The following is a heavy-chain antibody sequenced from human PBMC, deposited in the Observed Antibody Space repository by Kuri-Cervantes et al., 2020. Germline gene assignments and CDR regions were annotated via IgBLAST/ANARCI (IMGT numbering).Heavy chain of an antibody. CDR2: INSDGSSK. J-gene: IGHJ6*03. V-gene: IGHV3-74*01. CDR3: ARDTPSSGWYLSARTYYYYMDV. D-gene: IGHD6-19*01. Sequence: GGSLRLSCAASGFTFSSYWMHWVRQAPGKGLVWVSRINSDGSSKSYADSVKGRFTISRDNAKNTLYLQMNSLRAEDTAVYYCARDTPSSGWYLSARTYYYYMDVWGKGTTVTVSS. CDR1: GFTFSSYW.